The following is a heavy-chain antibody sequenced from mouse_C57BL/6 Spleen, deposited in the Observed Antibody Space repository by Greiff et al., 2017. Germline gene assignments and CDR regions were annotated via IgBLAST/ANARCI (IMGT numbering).Heavy chain of an antibody. D-gene: IGHD1-1*01. Sequence: VKLQESGAELVKPGASVKISCKASGYAFSSYWMNWVKQRPGKGLEWIGQIYPGDGDTNYNGKFKGKATLTADKSSSTAYMQLSSLTSEDSAVYFCARVEGSNYFDYWGQGTTLTVSS. J-gene: IGHJ2*01. V-gene: IGHV1-80*01. CDR2: IYPGDGDT. CDR1: GYAFSSYW. CDR3: ARVEGSNYFDY.